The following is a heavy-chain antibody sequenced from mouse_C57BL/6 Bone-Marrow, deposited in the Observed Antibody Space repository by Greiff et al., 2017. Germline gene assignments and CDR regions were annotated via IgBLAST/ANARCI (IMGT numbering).Heavy chain of an antibody. Sequence: DVKLVESGGGLVKPGGSLKLSCAASGFTFSSYAMSWVRQTPEKRLEWVATISDGGSYPYSPDNVKGRFTISIHNAKNHLYLQMSHVESEDTAMYYCARDGSSSGYWGQGPTLTVPS. CDR2: ISDGGSYP. CDR1: GFTFSSYA. D-gene: IGHD1-1*01. J-gene: IGHJ2*01. CDR3: ARDGSSSGY. V-gene: IGHV5-4*01.